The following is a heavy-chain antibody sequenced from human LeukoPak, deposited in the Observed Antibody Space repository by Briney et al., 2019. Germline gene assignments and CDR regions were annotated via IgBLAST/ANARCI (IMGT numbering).Heavy chain of an antibody. D-gene: IGHD5-24*01. CDR3: ARERRWPDY. CDR2: IIPILGIA. V-gene: IGHV1-69*04. Sequence: SVKVSCKASGGTFSSYAISWVRQAPGQGLEWMGRIIPILGIANYAQKFQGRVTITADKSTSTAYMELNSLRAEDTAVYYCARERRWPDYWGQGTLVTVSS. J-gene: IGHJ4*02. CDR1: GGTFSSYA.